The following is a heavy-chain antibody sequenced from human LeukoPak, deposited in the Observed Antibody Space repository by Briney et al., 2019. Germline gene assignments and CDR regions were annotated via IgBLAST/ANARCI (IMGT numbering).Heavy chain of an antibody. J-gene: IGHJ4*02. CDR3: ARDENTVATGPDY. CDR2: ISYDGSNK. Sequence: ERSLRLSCAASGFTFSSYAMHWVRQAPGKGLEWVAVISYDGSNKYYADSVKGRFTISRENSKNTLYLQMNSLRREDTAVYYCARDENTVATGPDYWGQGTLVTVSS. CDR1: GFTFSSYA. D-gene: IGHD5-12*01. V-gene: IGHV3-30*19.